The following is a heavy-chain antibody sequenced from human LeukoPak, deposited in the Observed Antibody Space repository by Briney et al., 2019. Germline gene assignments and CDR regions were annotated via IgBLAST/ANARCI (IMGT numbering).Heavy chain of an antibody. CDR2: IKQDGSEK. Sequence: GGSLRLSCAASGFTFSGYWMTWVRQAPGKGLEWAASIKQDGSEKYYVDSVKGRFTVSRDNAKNSLYLQMNSLRDEDTAVYFCARGTGYFDPWGQGTLVTVSS. V-gene: IGHV3-7*01. CDR1: GFTFSGYW. D-gene: IGHD3/OR15-3a*01. CDR3: ARGTGYFDP. J-gene: IGHJ5*02.